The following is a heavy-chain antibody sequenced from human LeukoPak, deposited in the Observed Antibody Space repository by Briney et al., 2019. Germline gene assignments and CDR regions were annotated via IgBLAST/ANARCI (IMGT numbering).Heavy chain of an antibody. CDR3: ARQIRETTVTQQGSFDF. V-gene: IGHV4-39*01. D-gene: IGHD4-17*01. J-gene: IGHJ4*02. Sequence: SETLSLTCTVSGGSITSSSYYWGWVRQPPGKGLEWIGTIYYSGATYFNPSLKRRFTISVDTSKNHFSLNLNSVTAADTAVYYCARQIRETTVTQQGSFDFWGQGTLVTVST. CDR2: IYYSGAT. CDR1: GGSITSSSYY.